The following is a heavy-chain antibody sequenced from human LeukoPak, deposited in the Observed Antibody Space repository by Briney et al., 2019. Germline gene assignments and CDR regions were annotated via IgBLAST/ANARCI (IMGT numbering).Heavy chain of an antibody. Sequence: GGSLRLSCAASGFTFSTYAMTWVRQAPGQGLEWVSSIRGSGGSTFYADSVKRRFTISRDNTRNTLDLQMNSLRTEDTALYYRARDPNGDYIGAFDIWGQGIMVTVSS. CDR2: IRGSGGST. CDR1: GFTFSTYA. V-gene: IGHV3-23*01. J-gene: IGHJ3*02. D-gene: IGHD2-8*01. CDR3: ARDPNGDYIGAFDI.